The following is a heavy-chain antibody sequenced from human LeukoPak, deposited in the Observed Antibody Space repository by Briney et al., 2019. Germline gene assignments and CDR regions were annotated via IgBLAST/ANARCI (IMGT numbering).Heavy chain of an antibody. CDR1: GFTFSDYY. J-gene: IGHJ4*02. CDR2: ISSSGSTI. V-gene: IGHV3-11*01. CDR3: AREENSGSYYDFDY. Sequence: GGSLRLSCAASGFTFSDYYMSWIRQAPGKGLEWVSYISSSGSTIYYADSVKGRFTISRDNAKNSLYLQMNSLRAEDTAVYYCAREENSGSYYDFDYWGQGTLVTVSS. D-gene: IGHD3-10*01.